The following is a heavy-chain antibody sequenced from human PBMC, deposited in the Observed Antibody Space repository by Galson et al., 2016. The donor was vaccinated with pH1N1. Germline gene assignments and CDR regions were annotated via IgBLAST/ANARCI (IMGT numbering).Heavy chain of an antibody. V-gene: IGHV1-18*04. CDR2: ISVYNGNT. CDR1: GYTFTSFY. J-gene: IGHJ4*02. D-gene: IGHD3-10*01. CDR3: ARDPKVGVRASGY. Sequence: SVKVSCKASGYTFTSFYIHWVRQAPGQGLEWVGWISVYNGNTDYAQKVQGRVAMTTDTSTNTAYMELKSLRSDDTAVYYCARDPKVGVRASGYWGQGTLVTVSS.